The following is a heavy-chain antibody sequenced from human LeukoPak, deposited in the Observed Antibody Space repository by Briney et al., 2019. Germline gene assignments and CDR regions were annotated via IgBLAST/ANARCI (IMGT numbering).Heavy chain of an antibody. CDR3: ARDFVLFCSGGSCSNSPDAFDI. Sequence: SETLSLTCTVSGGSISSGSYYWGWIRQPPGKGLEWIGYIYYSGSTNYNPSLKSRVTISVDTSKNQFSLKLSSVTAADTAVYYCARDFVLFCSGGSCSNSPDAFDIWGQGTMVTVSS. J-gene: IGHJ3*02. D-gene: IGHD2-15*01. CDR2: IYYSGST. CDR1: GGSISSGSYY. V-gene: IGHV4-61*01.